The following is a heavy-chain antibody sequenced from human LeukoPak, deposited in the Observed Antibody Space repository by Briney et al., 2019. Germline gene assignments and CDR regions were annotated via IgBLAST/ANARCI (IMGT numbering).Heavy chain of an antibody. D-gene: IGHD1-26*01. J-gene: IGHJ4*02. CDR3: ASKISGSYRGRDY. Sequence: SETLSLTCAVSGGSISNSGYSWSWIRQPPGKGLEWIGYVFHTGGTYSNPSLKSRVSISVDRSKNQFSLNVSSVTAADTAVYYCASKISGSYRGRDYWGQGTLVTASS. CDR2: VFHTGGT. V-gene: IGHV4-30-2*01. CDR1: GGSISNSGYS.